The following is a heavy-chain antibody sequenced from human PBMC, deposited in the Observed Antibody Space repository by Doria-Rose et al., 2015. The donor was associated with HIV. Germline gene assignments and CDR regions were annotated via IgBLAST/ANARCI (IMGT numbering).Heavy chain of an antibody. CDR1: GGSFSGYY. J-gene: IGHJ6*02. Sequence: QVQLQESGAGLVKPSETLSLTCAVFGGSFSGYYWSWIRQPPGKGLEWIGEINHSGSTNYKTSLKSRVTISLDPSKTLFSLKLSSVTAADTAVYYCARGLLRGGWNDVDYYYGMDVWGQGTTVTVSS. CDR3: ARGLLRGGWNDVDYYYGMDV. V-gene: IGHV4-34*01. CDR2: INHSGST. D-gene: IGHD1-1*01.